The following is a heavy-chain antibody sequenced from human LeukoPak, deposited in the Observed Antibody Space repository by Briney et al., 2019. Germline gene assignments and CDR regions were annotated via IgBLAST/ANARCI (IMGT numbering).Heavy chain of an antibody. V-gene: IGHV1-18*01. D-gene: IGHD6-13*01. J-gene: IGHJ6*03. CDR1: GYTFTSYI. Sequence: ASVKVSCKASGYTFTSYIISWVRQAPGQGPEWMGWINAYNGNTDYAQRVQGRVTMTTDTSTSTAYMELRSLRSDDTVVYYCARDRHIAAAVYYYYMDVWGKGTPVTVSS. CDR2: INAYNGNT. CDR3: ARDRHIAAAVYYYYMDV.